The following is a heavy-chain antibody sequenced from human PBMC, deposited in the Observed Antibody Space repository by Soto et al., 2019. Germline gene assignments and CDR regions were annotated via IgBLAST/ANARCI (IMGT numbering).Heavy chain of an antibody. J-gene: IGHJ4*02. D-gene: IGHD3-16*01. CDR2: IDPTDSYT. CDR1: GYIFTSYR. Sequence: GQSLKISCKGSGYIFTSYRISWVRQMPGKGLEWMGRIDPTDSYTDYSPSFQGHVTISVDKSINTAYLQWSSLKASDSAMYYCARLPVLSLVAVWGFDYWGLGTLVTVSS. CDR3: ARLPVLSLVAVWGFDY. V-gene: IGHV5-10-1*01.